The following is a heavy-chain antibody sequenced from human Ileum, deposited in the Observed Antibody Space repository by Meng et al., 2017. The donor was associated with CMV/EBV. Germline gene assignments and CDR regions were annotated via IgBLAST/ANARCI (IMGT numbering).Heavy chain of an antibody. J-gene: IGHJ5*02. CDR3: ARGGVVPAVPIGNH. V-gene: IGHV4-34*01. CDR1: GAPFSGHY. Sequence: GSLRLSCAVYGAPFSGHYWSWVRQPPGKGLEWIGEINHSGSTDYNPSLKSRVTITVDTSTSQLSLKLTSVTAADTAIYYCARGGVVPAVPIGNHWGQGTLVTVSS. D-gene: IGHD2-2*01. CDR2: INHSGST.